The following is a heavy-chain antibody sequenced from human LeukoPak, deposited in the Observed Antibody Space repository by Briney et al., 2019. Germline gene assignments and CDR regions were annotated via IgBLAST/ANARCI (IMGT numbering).Heavy chain of an antibody. CDR3: AREVLLNYYYMDV. Sequence: SETLSLTCIVSGGSLSSSSYYWGWIRQPPGKGLEWFGNIYYSGSTYYNPSLKSRVTISVDTSKNQFSLKLSSVTAADTAVYYCAREVLLNYYYMDVWGKGTTVTVSS. CDR1: GGSLSSSSYY. CDR2: IYYSGST. V-gene: IGHV4-39*07. J-gene: IGHJ6*03. D-gene: IGHD3-10*01.